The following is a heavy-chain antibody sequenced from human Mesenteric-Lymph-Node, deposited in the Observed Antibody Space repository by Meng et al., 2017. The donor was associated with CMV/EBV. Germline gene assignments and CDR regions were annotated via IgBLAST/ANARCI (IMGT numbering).Heavy chain of an antibody. J-gene: IGHJ4*02. V-gene: IGHV1-69*05. CDR3: ARDLSGEVAARTFDY. CDR2: IIPIFGTA. Sequence: SVKVSCKASGGTFSSYAISWVRQAPGQGLEWMGGIIPIFGTANYAQKFQGRVTITTDESTSTAYMELSSLRSEDTAVYYCARDLSGEVAARTFDYWGQGTLVTVSS. D-gene: IGHD6-6*01. CDR1: GGTFSSYA.